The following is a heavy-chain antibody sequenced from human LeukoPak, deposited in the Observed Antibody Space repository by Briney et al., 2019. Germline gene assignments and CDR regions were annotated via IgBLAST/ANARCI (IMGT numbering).Heavy chain of an antibody. CDR3: AKDEHWVLPSAFDI. J-gene: IGHJ3*02. D-gene: IGHD1-26*01. CDR1: GFTFSSYG. V-gene: IGHV3-30*02. Sequence: GGSLRLSCAASGFTFSSYGMHWVRQAPGKGLGWVAFIRYDGSNKYYADSVKGRFTISRDNSKNTLYLQMNSLRAEDTAVYYCAKDEHWVLPSAFDIWGQGTMVTVSS. CDR2: IRYDGSNK.